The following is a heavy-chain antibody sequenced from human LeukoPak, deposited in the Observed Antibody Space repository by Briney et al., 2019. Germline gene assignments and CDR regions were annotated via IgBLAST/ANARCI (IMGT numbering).Heavy chain of an antibody. CDR3: ARVGSRSGYSYDWYFDL. D-gene: IGHD5-18*01. V-gene: IGHV1-3*01. CDR2: INAGNGNT. J-gene: IGHJ2*01. CDR1: GYTFTSYA. Sequence: GASVKVSCKASGYTFTSYAMHWVRQAPGQRLEWMGWINAGNGNTKYSQKFQGRVTITRDTSASTAYMELSSLRSEDTAVYYCARVGSRSGYSYDWYFDLWGRGTLVTVSS.